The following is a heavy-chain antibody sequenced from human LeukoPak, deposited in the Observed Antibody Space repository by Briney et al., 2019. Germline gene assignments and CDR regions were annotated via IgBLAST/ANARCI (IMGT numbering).Heavy chain of an antibody. CDR1: GFNFDNAW. Sequence: RAGGSLRLSCAASGFNFDNAWMYWVRQAPGKGLEWVGRIKSKIDGGAIDYATPVKGRFTMSRDDSKKTLYLQMNSLKTEDTARYYCTTDTFYMKGHDPWGQGTLVIVSS. CDR3: TTDTFYMKGHDP. CDR2: IKSKIDGGAI. D-gene: IGHD2/OR15-2a*01. V-gene: IGHV3-15*07. J-gene: IGHJ5*02.